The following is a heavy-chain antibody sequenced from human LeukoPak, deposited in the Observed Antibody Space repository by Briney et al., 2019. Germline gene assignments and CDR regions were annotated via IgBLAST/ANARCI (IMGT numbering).Heavy chain of an antibody. D-gene: IGHD2/OR15-2a*01. J-gene: IGHJ4*02. CDR2: ISTSSSTI. Sequence: PGGSLRLSCAASGFTFSSYSMNWVRQAPGKGLEWVSYISTSSSTIYYADSVKGRFTISRDNAKNSLYLQMNSLRAEDTAVYYCARGLRVIPDWGQGTLVTVSS. V-gene: IGHV3-48*01. CDR1: GFTFSSYS. CDR3: ARGLRVIPD.